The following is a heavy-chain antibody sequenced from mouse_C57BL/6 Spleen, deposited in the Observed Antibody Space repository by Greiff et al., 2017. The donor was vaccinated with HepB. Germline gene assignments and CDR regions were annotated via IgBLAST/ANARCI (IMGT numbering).Heavy chain of an antibody. V-gene: IGHV1-7*01. CDR3: ARLRNSKEGYYAMDY. J-gene: IGHJ4*01. CDR2: INPSSGYT. D-gene: IGHD2-5*01. CDR1: GYTFTSYW. Sequence: QVQLKQSGADLAKPGASVKLSCKASGYTFTSYWMHWVKQRPGQGLEWIGYINPSSGYTKYNQKFKDKATLTADKSSSTAYMQLSSLTYEDSAVYYCARLRNSKEGYYAMDYWGQGTSVTVSS.